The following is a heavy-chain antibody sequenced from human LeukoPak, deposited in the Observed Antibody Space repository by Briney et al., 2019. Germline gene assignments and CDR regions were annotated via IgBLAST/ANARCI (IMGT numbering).Heavy chain of an antibody. CDR1: GYTFTSYG. CDR2: ISAYNGNT. V-gene: IGHV1-18*01. D-gene: IGHD3-22*01. J-gene: IGHJ4*02. CDR3: ATDHYYDSSGYFPLDY. Sequence: ASVKVSCKASGYTFTSYGISWVRQAPGQGLEWMGWISAYNGNTNYAQKLQGRVTMTTDTSTSTAYMELRSLRSEDTAVYYCATDHYYDSSGYFPLDYWGQGTLVTVSS.